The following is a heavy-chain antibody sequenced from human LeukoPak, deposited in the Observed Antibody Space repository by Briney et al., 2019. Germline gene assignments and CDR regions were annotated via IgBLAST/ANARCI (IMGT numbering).Heavy chain of an antibody. V-gene: IGHV4-34*01. J-gene: IGHJ3*02. D-gene: IGHD3-10*01. CDR2: INHSGST. Sequence: AETLSLTCAVYGGSFSGYYWSWIRQPPGKGLEWIGEINHSGSTNYNPSLKSRDTISVDTCKNQFSLKLSSVTAADTAVYYCARAGAHDAFDIWGQGTMVTVSS. CDR3: ARAGAHDAFDI. CDR1: GGSFSGYY.